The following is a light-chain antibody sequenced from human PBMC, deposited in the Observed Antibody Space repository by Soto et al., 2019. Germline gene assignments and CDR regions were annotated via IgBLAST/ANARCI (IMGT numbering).Light chain of an antibody. V-gene: IGLV1-44*01. Sequence: QPVLTQPPSASGTPGQRVTISCSGSSSNIGDNPVNWYQQVPGAAPKLLIYINDQRPSGVPDRFSGSKSGTSASLAISGLQPEDEADYYCAAWDDSLNALFGTGTKLTVL. CDR3: AAWDDSLNAL. CDR1: SSNIGDNP. CDR2: IND. J-gene: IGLJ1*01.